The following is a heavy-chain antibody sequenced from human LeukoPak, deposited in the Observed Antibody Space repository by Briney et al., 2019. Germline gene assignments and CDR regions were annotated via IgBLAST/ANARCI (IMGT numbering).Heavy chain of an antibody. CDR3: ARDRIAAAGPHWFDP. D-gene: IGHD6-25*01. Sequence: GASVKVSCKASGYTFTSYAMHWVRQAPGQRLEWMGWINAGNGNTKYSQKFQGRVTITRDTSASTAYMELSSLRSEDTAVYYCARDRIAAAGPHWFDPWGQGTLVTVSS. CDR1: GYTFTSYA. V-gene: IGHV1-3*01. CDR2: INAGNGNT. J-gene: IGHJ5*02.